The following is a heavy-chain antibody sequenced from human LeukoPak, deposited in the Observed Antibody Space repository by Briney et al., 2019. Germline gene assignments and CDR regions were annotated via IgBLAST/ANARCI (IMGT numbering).Heavy chain of an antibody. J-gene: IGHJ4*02. V-gene: IGHV4-59*08. Sequence: SETLSLTCTVSGGSISSYYWSWIRQPPGKGLEWIGYIYYSGSTYYNPSLKSRVTISLDSSKNQFSLKLSSVTAADTAVYSCARYYTSGVYFDYWGQGTLVTVSS. CDR1: GGSISSYY. CDR2: IYYSGST. CDR3: ARYYTSGVYFDY. D-gene: IGHD3-10*01.